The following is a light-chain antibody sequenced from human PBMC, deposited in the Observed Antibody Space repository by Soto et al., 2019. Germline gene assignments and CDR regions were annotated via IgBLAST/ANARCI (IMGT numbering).Light chain of an antibody. V-gene: IGKV3-20*01. CDR2: LAS. J-gene: IGKJ2*01. Sequence: EIVLTQSPGTLSLSPGERATLSCRASQSVSNNYLSWYQQKPGQAPRLLIYLASTRATGITDRFSGSGSGTDFTLTISRLEPEDFAVYYCQQYGDSPPRYTFGQGTKLEIK. CDR1: QSVSNNY. CDR3: QQYGDSPPRYT.